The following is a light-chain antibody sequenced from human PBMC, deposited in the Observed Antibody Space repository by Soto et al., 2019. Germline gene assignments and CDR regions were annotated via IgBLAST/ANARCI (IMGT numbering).Light chain of an antibody. CDR3: SSYAGSNSV. CDR1: SSDVGGYNY. Sequence: QSALTQPPSASGSPGQSVTISCTGTSSDVGGYNYVSWYQQHPGKAPKVMIYEVSKRPSGVPDRFSGSKSGNTASLTVSGLQAEDEADYYGSSYAGSNSVFGGGTQLTVL. V-gene: IGLV2-8*01. CDR2: EVS. J-gene: IGLJ3*02.